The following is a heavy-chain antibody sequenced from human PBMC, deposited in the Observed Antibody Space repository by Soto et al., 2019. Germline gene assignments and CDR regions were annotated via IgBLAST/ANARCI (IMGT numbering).Heavy chain of an antibody. V-gene: IGHV3-53*05. CDR1: GFTVSSKY. CDR3: ATDRGGVFMDV. J-gene: IGHJ6*02. Sequence: PGGSLRLSCAASGFTVSSKYMTWVRQAPGKGLEWVSLIQSGGTTYYADSVKGRVTMTEDTSTDTAYMELSSLRSEDTAVYYCATDRGGVFMDVWGQGTTVTVSS. D-gene: IGHD3-10*01. CDR2: IQSGGTT.